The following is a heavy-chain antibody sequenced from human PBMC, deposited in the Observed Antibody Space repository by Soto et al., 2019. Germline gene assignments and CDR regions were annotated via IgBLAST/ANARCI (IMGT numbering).Heavy chain of an antibody. D-gene: IGHD6-6*01. Sequence: SETLSLTCTVSGGSISSGGYYWSWIRQHPGKGLEWIGYIYYSGSTYYNPSLKSRVTISVDTSKNQFSLKLSSVTAADTAVYYCAREKGFGSSFGYWGQGTLVTVSS. CDR2: IYYSGST. V-gene: IGHV4-31*03. CDR1: GGSISSGGYY. J-gene: IGHJ4*02. CDR3: AREKGFGSSFGY.